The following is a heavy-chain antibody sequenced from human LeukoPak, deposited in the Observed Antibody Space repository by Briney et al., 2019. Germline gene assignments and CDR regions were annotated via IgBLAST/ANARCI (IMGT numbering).Heavy chain of an antibody. J-gene: IGHJ6*02. CDR2: ISSTGGTI. D-gene: IGHD3-10*01. CDR3: ARSSDYYGSGSYAPLGYGMDV. Sequence: GGSLRLSCEVSGFTFSDYYLSWIRQAPGKGLEWLSYISSTGGTIFYADSVRGRFTISRDNAKKSLYLEMNSLRAEDTAVYYRARSSDYYGSGSYAPLGYGMDVWGQGTTVIVSS. V-gene: IGHV3-11*01. CDR1: GFTFSDYY.